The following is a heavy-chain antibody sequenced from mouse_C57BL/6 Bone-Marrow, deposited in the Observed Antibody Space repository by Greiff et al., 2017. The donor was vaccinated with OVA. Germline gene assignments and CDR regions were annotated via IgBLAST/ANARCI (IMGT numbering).Heavy chain of an antibody. D-gene: IGHD2-2*01. V-gene: IGHV1-81*01. CDR1: GYTFTSYG. CDR3: AHYYGYDEGFDV. J-gene: IGHJ1*03. Sequence: QVQLKESGAELARPGASVKLSCKASGYTFTSYGISWVKQRTGQGLEWIGEIYPRSGNSYYNEKFKGKATLTADKSSSTAYMELRSLTSEDSAVYYCAHYYGYDEGFDVWGTGTTVTVSS. CDR2: IYPRSGNS.